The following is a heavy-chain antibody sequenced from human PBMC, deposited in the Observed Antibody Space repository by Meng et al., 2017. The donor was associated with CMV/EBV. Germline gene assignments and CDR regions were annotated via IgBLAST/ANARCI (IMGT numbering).Heavy chain of an antibody. CDR2: INHSGST. CDR1: GGSFSGYY. D-gene: IGHD4-17*01. V-gene: IGHV4-34*01. J-gene: IGHJ4*02. Sequence: GSLRLSCAVYGGSFSGYYWSWIRQPPGKGLEWIGEINHSGSTNYNPSLKSRVTISVDTSKNQFSLKLSSVTAADTAVYYCARGHDYGDYALDYWGQGTLVTVPQ. CDR3: ARGHDYGDYALDY.